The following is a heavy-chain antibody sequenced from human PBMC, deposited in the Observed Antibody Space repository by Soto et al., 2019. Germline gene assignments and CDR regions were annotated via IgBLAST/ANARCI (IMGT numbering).Heavy chain of an antibody. CDR2: VHFSGST. V-gene: IGHV4-59*01. CDR3: ARFGAAAAHDDN. J-gene: IGHJ4*01. Sequence: QVRLQESGPGLVKPSQTLSLTCEVSGVSISGNHRSWIRQAPGKGLEWVGYVHFSGSTTNNPSPAPRLNISFDMSKSQVYLQLTSVTAADTAVYYCARFGAAAAHDDNWGRGVLVTVSS. CDR1: GVSISGNH. D-gene: IGHD6-13*01.